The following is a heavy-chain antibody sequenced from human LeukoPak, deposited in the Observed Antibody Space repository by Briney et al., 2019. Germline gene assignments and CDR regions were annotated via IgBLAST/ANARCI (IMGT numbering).Heavy chain of an antibody. CDR3: ARAGWIQSLYYYYYYMDV. Sequence: ASVKVSCKASGYTFTSYDINWVRQATGQGLEWMGWMNPNSGNTGYAQKFQGRVTMTRNTSISTAYMELSSLRSEDTAVYYRARAGWIQSLYYYYYYMDVWGKGTTVTISS. V-gene: IGHV1-8*01. J-gene: IGHJ6*03. CDR2: MNPNSGNT. D-gene: IGHD5-18*01. CDR1: GYTFTSYD.